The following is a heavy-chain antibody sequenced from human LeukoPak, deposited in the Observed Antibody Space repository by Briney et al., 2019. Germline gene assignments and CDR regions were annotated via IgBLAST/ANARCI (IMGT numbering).Heavy chain of an antibody. V-gene: IGHV3-23*01. CDR3: TRDHVPSTYSGSHNYLDY. CDR1: GFTFSSYA. Sequence: GGSLRLSCAASGFTFSSYAMSWVRQAPGKGLEWVSGNSGSATGTYYADSVKVADSVKGRFTISRDNAKNTLYLQMNSLRAEDTAVYYCTRDHVPSTYSGSHNYLDYWGQGTLVTVSS. J-gene: IGHJ4*02. CDR2: NSGSATGT. D-gene: IGHD1-26*01.